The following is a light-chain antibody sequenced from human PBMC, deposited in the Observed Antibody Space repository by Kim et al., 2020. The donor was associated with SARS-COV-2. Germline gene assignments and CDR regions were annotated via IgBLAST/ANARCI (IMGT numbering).Light chain of an antibody. CDR2: DVR. J-gene: IGLJ2*01. Sequence: QSALTQPASVSGSPGQSITFSCTGTSSDVGAYNHVSWYQQHPAKAPKLMIFDVRNRPSGVSNRFSGSKSGNTASLTISGLQAEDEAEYFCSSYTNNRTLIFGGGTQLTVL. V-gene: IGLV2-14*03. CDR3: SSYTNNRTLI. CDR1: SSDVGAYNH.